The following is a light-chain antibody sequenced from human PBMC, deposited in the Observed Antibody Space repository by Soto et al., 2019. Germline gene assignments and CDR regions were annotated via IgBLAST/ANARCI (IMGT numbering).Light chain of an antibody. Sequence: DIQITLSPFAVAASIRDRVTITCRASQSISDYLAWYQQKPGKAPKLLIYAASSLQSGVPSRFSGSGSGTDFTLTISCLQPEDFATYYSQHANSFLHTFCGGTNVDIK. J-gene: IGKJ4*01. CDR3: QHANSFLHT. V-gene: IGKV1-12*01. CDR2: AAS. CDR1: QSISDY.